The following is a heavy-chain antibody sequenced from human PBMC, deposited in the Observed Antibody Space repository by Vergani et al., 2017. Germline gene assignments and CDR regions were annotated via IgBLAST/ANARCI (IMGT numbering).Heavy chain of an antibody. D-gene: IGHD6-13*01. CDR1: GFSLSTSGVG. Sequence: QITLKESGPTLVKPTQTLTLTCTFSGFSLSTSGVGVGWIRQPPGKALEWLALIYWNDDKRYSPSLKSRLTITKDTSKNQVVLTMTNMDPVDTATYYCAHSSRSSYSSRYYFDYWGQGTLVTVSS. V-gene: IGHV2-5*01. J-gene: IGHJ4*02. CDR2: IYWNDDK. CDR3: AHSSRSSYSSRYYFDY.